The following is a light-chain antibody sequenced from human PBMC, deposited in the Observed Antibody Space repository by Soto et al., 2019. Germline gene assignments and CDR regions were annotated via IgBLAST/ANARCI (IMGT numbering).Light chain of an antibody. Sequence: DIQLTQSPSSLSASVGDTVTNTCRSSRTITSSLNWFQHKPGKAPNLLIYAASNLRRGVPSRLSGGGSETDFTLTISSLQPEDFAIYYSHQSYMTPETIGPGTRVDF. CDR2: AAS. CDR3: HQSYMTPET. J-gene: IGKJ3*01. V-gene: IGKV1-39*01. CDR1: RTITSS.